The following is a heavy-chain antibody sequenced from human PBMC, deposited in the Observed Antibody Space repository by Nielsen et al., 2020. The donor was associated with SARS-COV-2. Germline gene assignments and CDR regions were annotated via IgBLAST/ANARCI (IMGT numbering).Heavy chain of an antibody. CDR3: ARDGLGELSLFDY. CDR2: IYTSGST. D-gene: IGHD3-16*02. J-gene: IGHJ4*02. Sequence: LRLSCTVSGGSISSYYWSWIRQPAGKGLEWIGRIYTSGSTNYNPSLKSRVTMSVDTSKNQFSLKLSSVTAADTAVYYCARDGLGELSLFDYWGQGTLVTVSS. V-gene: IGHV4-4*07. CDR1: GGSISSYY.